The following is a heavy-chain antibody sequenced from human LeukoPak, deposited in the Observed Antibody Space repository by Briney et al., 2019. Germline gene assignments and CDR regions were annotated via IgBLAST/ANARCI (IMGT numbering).Heavy chain of an antibody. CDR1: GGSISSYY. V-gene: IGHV4-59*01. Sequence: SETLSLTCTASGGSISSYYWSWIRQPPGKGLEWIGYIYYGGSTNYNPSLKSRVNIAVDTSKNQFSLKLSSVTAADPAVYYCARGFGSGYDFPTYYYGMAVWGQGPTVTVSS. D-gene: IGHD5-12*01. CDR2: IYYGGST. J-gene: IGHJ6*02. CDR3: ARGFGSGYDFPTYYYGMAV.